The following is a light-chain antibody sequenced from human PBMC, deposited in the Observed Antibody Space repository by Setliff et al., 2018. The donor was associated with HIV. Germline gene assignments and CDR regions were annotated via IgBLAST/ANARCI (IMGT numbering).Light chain of an antibody. CDR1: QSISSY. CDR2: AAS. CDR3: QQSYSTPLT. J-gene: IGKJ4*01. V-gene: IGKV1-39*01. Sequence: DIQMTQSPSSLSASVGDRVTITCRASQSISSYINWYQQKPGKAPKLLIYAASSLQSGVPLRFSGSGSGTDFTLTISSLQPEDFATYYCQQSYSTPLTVGGGTKVDIK.